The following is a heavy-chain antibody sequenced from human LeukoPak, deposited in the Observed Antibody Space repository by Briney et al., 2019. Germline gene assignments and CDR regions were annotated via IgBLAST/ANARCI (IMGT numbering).Heavy chain of an antibody. CDR1: GFTFSSYS. CDR3: ARSDEYSSSPADY. V-gene: IGHV3-21*01. Sequence: GGSLRLSCAASGFTFSSYSMNWVRQAPGKGLEWVSSISSSSSYIYYADSVKGRFTISRDNAKNSLYLQMNSLRAEGTAVYYCARSDEYSSSPADYWGQGTLVTVPS. CDR2: ISSSSSYI. J-gene: IGHJ4*02. D-gene: IGHD6-6*01.